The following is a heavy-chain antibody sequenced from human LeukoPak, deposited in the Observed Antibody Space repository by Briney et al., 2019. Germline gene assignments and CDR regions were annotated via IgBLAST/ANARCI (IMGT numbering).Heavy chain of an antibody. J-gene: IGHJ1*01. CDR3: ARVSGYYDSSGYNGVQH. V-gene: IGHV4-38-2*02. D-gene: IGHD3-22*01. CDR1: GYSISSGYY. CDR2: IYHSGST. Sequence: SETLSLTCTVSGYSISSGYYWGWIRQPPGKGLEWIGSIYHSGSTYYNPSLKSRVTISVDTSKNQFSLKLSSVTAADTAVYYCARVSGYYDSSGYNGVQHWGQGTLVTVSS.